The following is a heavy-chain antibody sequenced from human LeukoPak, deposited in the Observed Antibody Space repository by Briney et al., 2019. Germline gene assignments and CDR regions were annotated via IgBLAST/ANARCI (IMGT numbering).Heavy chain of an antibody. D-gene: IGHD3-10*01. Sequence: ASETLSLTCAVYGGSSSGYYWSWIRQPPGKGLEWIGEINHSGSTNYNPPLKSRVTISVDTSKNQFSLKLSSVTAADTAVYYCARIGSGSYYPTGYYYHMDVWGKGTTVTVSS. CDR1: GGSSSGYY. CDR3: ARIGSGSYYPTGYYYHMDV. V-gene: IGHV4-34*01. CDR2: INHSGST. J-gene: IGHJ6*03.